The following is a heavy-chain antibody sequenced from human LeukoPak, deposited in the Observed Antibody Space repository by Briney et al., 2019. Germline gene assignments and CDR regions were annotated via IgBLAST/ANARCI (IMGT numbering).Heavy chain of an antibody. CDR3: AKDVRGGPHNWFDP. J-gene: IGHJ5*02. CDR1: GFTFNSWP. CDR2: ISGSGGST. V-gene: IGHV3-23*01. D-gene: IGHD3-10*02. Sequence: GGSLRLSCAASGFTFNSWPMSGVREAPGKGVEGVSAISGSGGSTYYADSVTGRFTISRDNSKNTLYLQMNSLRAEDTAVYYCAKDVRGGPHNWFDPWGQGTLVTVSS.